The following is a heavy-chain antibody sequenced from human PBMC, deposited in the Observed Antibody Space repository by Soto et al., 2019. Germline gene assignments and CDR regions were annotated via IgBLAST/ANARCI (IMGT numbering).Heavy chain of an antibody. J-gene: IGHJ4*02. Sequence: QITLKESGPTLVKPTQNLPLTCTFYGFSLSTSGVGVGWISQPPGKALEWLAFIYWDDDKRYSPSLKSRLTSTKDTSKSQVVLTLTKRDPVDTATYDCSHSSRGYFDWLLFGYWGQGTLVTVSS. D-gene: IGHD3-9*01. CDR1: GFSLSTSGVG. V-gene: IGHV2-5*02. CDR2: IYWDDDK. CDR3: SHSSRGYFDWLLFGY.